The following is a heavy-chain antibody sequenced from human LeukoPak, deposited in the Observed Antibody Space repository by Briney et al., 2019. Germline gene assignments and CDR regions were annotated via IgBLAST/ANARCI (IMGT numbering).Heavy chain of an antibody. CDR3: ARGAGKWSLLPLEY. J-gene: IGHJ4*02. V-gene: IGHV3-30*04. D-gene: IGHD1-26*01. CDR2: ISYHGSTA. CDR1: GFPFSNYP. Sequence: PGGSLRLSFAASGFPFSNYPMHWVRQAPGKGLEGGSIISYHGSTAHYADSVKGRFTISRDNSKNTLFLQMSSLRRDDTAVYYCARGAGKWSLLPLEYWGQGALVTVSS.